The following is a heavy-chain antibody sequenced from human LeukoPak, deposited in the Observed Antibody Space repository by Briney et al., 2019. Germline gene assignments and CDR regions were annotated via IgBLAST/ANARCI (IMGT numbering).Heavy chain of an antibody. CDR2: IYYSEST. D-gene: IGHD3-22*01. CDR3: ARGGQASYYYDSSGYLDY. J-gene: IGHJ4*02. Sequence: SETLSLTCTVSGGSISSSSYYWGWIRQPPGKGLEWIGSIYYSESTYYNPSLKSRVTISVDTSKNQFSLKLSSVTAADTAVYYCARGGQASYYYDSSGYLDYWGQGTLVTVSS. V-gene: IGHV4-39*01. CDR1: GGSISSSSYY.